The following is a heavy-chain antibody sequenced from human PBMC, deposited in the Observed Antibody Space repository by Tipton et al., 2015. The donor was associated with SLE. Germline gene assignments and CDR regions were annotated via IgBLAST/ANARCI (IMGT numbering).Heavy chain of an antibody. V-gene: IGHV4-59*08. CDR2: IYYSGSA. Sequence: TLSLTCAVAGDSVSSYYWSWIRQSPGKGLEWIGSIYYSGSAKYNPSLKSRVSISVDTSRNQFSLRLSSVTAADTAVYYCARIKIDSDSSGYYRPYYFDYWGQGALATVSS. D-gene: IGHD3-22*01. CDR3: ARIKIDSDSSGYYRPYYFDY. CDR1: GDSVSSYY. J-gene: IGHJ4*02.